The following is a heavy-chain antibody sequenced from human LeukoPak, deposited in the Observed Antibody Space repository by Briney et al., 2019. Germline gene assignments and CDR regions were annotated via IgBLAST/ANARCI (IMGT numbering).Heavy chain of an antibody. Sequence: GASLKVSCKPSGYTFTSYDINWVRQATGQGLEWMGWMNPNSGNTGYAQKFQGRVTMTRNTSISTAYMELSSLRSEDTAVYYCARGHDWYDILTGYYDCWGQGTLVTVSS. CDR1: GYTFTSYD. V-gene: IGHV1-8*01. D-gene: IGHD3-9*01. CDR3: ARGHDWYDILTGYYDC. CDR2: MNPNSGNT. J-gene: IGHJ4*02.